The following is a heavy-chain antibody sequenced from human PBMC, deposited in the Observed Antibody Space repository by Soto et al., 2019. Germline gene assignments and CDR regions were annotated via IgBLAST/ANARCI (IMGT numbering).Heavy chain of an antibody. J-gene: IGHJ5*02. CDR1: GGSISSYY. CDR2: IYYSGST. V-gene: IGHV4-59*01. CDR3: ARELYYYDSSGYPGWFDP. Sequence: SETLSLTCTVSGGSISSYYWSWIRQPPGKGLEWIGYIYYSGSTNYNPSLKSRVTISVDTSKNQFSLKLSSVTAADTAVYYCARELYYYDSSGYPGWFDPWGQGTLVTVSS. D-gene: IGHD3-22*01.